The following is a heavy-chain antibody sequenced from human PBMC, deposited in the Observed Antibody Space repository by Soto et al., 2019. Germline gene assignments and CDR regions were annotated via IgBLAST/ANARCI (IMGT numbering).Heavy chain of an antibody. CDR1: GFTFSSYG. Sequence: GASLRLSCAASGFTFSSYGMHWVRQAPGKGLEWVAVIWYAASNKYYADSVKGRFTISRDNSKNTVYLQMNSLRDEDTAVYYCAKDPPWTVGPLAKDVWGQGTTVTVSS. V-gene: IGHV3-33*06. CDR2: IWYAASNK. CDR3: AKDPPWTVGPLAKDV. D-gene: IGHD2-2*01. J-gene: IGHJ6*02.